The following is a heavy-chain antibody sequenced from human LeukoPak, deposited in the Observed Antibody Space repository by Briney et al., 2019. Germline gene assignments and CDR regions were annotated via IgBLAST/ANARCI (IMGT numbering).Heavy chain of an antibody. CDR3: ARFDDYFDY. D-gene: IGHD3-9*01. V-gene: IGHV1-2*02. CDR2: INPNSGGT. Sequence: ASVMVSFKASGYTFTDYYMHWVRQAPGQGLEWMGWINPNSGGTNYAQKFQGRVTMTRDTSITTAYMELSRLRSDDTAVYYCARFDDYFDYWGQGTLVTVSS. J-gene: IGHJ4*02. CDR1: GYTFTDYY.